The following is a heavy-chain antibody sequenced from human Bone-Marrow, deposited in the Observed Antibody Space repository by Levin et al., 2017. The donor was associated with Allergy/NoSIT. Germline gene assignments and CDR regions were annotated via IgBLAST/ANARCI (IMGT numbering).Heavy chain of an antibody. Sequence: GESLKISCAASGFTFSSYAMSWVRQAPGKGLEWVSAISGSGGSTYYADSVKGRFTISRDNSKNTLYLQMNSLRAEDTAVYYCATEPGIAVAGTFDYWGQGTLVTVSS. CDR1: GFTFSSYA. J-gene: IGHJ4*02. CDR2: ISGSGGST. V-gene: IGHV3-23*01. CDR3: ATEPGIAVAGTFDY. D-gene: IGHD6-19*01.